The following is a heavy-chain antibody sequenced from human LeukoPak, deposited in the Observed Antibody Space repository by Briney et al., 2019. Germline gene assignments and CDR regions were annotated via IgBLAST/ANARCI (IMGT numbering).Heavy chain of an antibody. CDR3: ARSPDSSGWYPENEEFDY. D-gene: IGHD6-19*01. V-gene: IGHV1-2*06. Sequence: GASVKVSCKASGYTFTDYHIHWVRQAPGQGLEWMGRINPNSGGTNSAQKFQGRVTMTRDTSISTAYMELSSLRSEDTAVYYCARSPDSSGWYPENEEFDYWGQGTLVTVSS. CDR2: INPNSGGT. CDR1: GYTFTDYH. J-gene: IGHJ4*02.